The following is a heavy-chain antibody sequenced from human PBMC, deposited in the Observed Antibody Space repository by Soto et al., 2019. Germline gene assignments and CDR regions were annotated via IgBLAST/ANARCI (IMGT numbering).Heavy chain of an antibody. CDR1: GFTFSSYW. V-gene: IGHV3-7*01. CDR2: IKQDGSEK. J-gene: IGHJ4*02. CDR3: ARESEDLTSNFDY. Sequence: GGSLRLSCAASGFTFSSYWMSWVRQAPGKGLEWVANIKQDGSEKYYGDSMKGRFTISRDNGKNSLYLEIHSLRAEDTAVYYCARESEDLTSNFDYWGQGTLVTVSS.